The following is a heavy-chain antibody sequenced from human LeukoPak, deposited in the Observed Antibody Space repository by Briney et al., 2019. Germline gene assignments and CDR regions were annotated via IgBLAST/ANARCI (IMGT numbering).Heavy chain of an antibody. CDR1: GYTFTSYY. Sequence: ASVKVSCKASGYTFTSYYMHWVRQAPGQGLEWMGIINPSGGSTSYAQKFQGRVTMTRDTSTSTVYMELSSLKTEDTAVYFCSRDQTPYYWGQGTLVTVSS. V-gene: IGHV1-46*03. CDR3: SRDQTPYY. J-gene: IGHJ4*02. CDR2: INPSGGST.